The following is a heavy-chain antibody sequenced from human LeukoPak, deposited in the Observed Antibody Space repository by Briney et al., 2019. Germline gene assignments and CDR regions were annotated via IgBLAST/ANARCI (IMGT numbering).Heavy chain of an antibody. Sequence: PGGSLRLSCAASGFTFSGYAMSWVRQAPGKGLEWVSAISGSGDSTYYADSVKGRFTTSRDNSKNTLYLQINSLRAEDTAVYYCAKDRAVRGVIEVDYWGQGTLVTVSS. CDR2: ISGSGDST. D-gene: IGHD3-10*01. V-gene: IGHV3-23*01. CDR3: AKDRAVRGVIEVDY. J-gene: IGHJ4*02. CDR1: GFTFSGYA.